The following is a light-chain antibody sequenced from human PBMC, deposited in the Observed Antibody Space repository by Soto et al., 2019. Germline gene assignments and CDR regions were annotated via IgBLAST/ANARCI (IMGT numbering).Light chain of an antibody. CDR2: WAS. J-gene: IGKJ2*01. CDR3: QQYYGTPYT. Sequence: DIVMTQSPDSLAVSLGERATINCKSSQSVLHSSNNKNYLAWYQQKPGQPPKLLIYWASTRESGVPDRFSGSGSGTDFTLPISSLQAEDVAVYYCQQYYGTPYTFGQGTKLEIK. CDR1: QSVLHSSNNKNY. V-gene: IGKV4-1*01.